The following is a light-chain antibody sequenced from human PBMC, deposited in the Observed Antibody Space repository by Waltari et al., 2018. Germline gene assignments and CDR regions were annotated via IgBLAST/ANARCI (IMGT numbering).Light chain of an antibody. V-gene: IGKV1-12*01. Sequence: DIQMTQSPSSVSASVGDRVTINCRASQDIGSWLAWYQHKPGKAPKLLIYVATNLQSGVPSRFSGSGSGTDFTLTISGLQADDSAIYYCQQAKNFPAVSFGGGIKVEIK. J-gene: IGKJ4*01. CDR1: QDIGSW. CDR3: QQAKNFPAVS. CDR2: VAT.